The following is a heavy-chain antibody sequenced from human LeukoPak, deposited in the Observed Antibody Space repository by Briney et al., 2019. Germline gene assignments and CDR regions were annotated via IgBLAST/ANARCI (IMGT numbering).Heavy chain of an antibody. CDR1: GGSISSGGYY. J-gene: IGHJ4*02. D-gene: IGHD2-2*02. Sequence: SQTLSLTCTVSGGSISSGGYYWNWIRQHPGKGLEWIGYICYSGSTCYSPSLQSRVTISVDTSKNQFSLKLRSVTAADTAVYCCASAYCTTTYCYIDYWGQGTLVTVSS. CDR3: ASAYCTTTYCYIDY. CDR2: ICYSGST. V-gene: IGHV4-31*03.